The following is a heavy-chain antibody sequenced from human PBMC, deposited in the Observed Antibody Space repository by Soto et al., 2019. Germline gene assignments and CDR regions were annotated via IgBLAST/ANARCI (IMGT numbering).Heavy chain of an antibody. CDR3: AKGDHQFDY. CDR1: GFTFSYYA. J-gene: IGHJ4*02. Sequence: GGSLRLSCAASGFTFSYYAIIWVRQAPGKGLEWVSVISAIGGSTYYADSVKGRFTISRDNSKNTLYLQMNSLRAEDTAVYYCAKGDHQFDYWGQGTLVTVSS. CDR2: ISAIGGST. V-gene: IGHV3-23*01.